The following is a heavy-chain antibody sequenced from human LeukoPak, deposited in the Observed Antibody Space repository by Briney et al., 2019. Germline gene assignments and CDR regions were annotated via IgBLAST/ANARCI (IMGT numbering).Heavy chain of an antibody. V-gene: IGHV1-69*02. CDR1: GGTFSSYT. CDR3: ASKGVRYYDSSGYYGGGAFDI. Sequence: SVKVSCKASGGTFSSYTISWVRQAHGQGLEWMGRIIPILGIANYAQKFQGRVTITADKSTSTAYMELSSLRSEDTAVYYCASKGVRYYDSSGYYGGGAFDIWGQGTMVTVSS. CDR2: IIPILGIA. J-gene: IGHJ3*02. D-gene: IGHD3-22*01.